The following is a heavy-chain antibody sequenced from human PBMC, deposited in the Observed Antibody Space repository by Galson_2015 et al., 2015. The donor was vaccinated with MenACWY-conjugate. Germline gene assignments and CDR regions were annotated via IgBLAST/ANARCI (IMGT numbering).Heavy chain of an antibody. Sequence: PALVKPTQTLTLTCTFSGFSLSTYEMCIYWVRQPPGKALEWLARIDWRDNKYYTTSLKTRLTISKNTSTNQVVLTMTNVDPVDTATYYCARMHIVLDATDAFDIWGQGTMVTVSS. D-gene: IGHD3-22*01. J-gene: IGHJ3*02. CDR1: GFSLSTYEMC. V-gene: IGHV2-70*11. CDR3: ARMHIVLDATDAFDI. CDR2: IDWRDNK.